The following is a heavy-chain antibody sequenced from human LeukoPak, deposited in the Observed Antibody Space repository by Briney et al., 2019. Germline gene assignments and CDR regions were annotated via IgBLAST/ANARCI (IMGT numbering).Heavy chain of an antibody. J-gene: IGHJ2*01. CDR2: INHSGST. V-gene: IGHV4-34*01. CDR3: ARVRRYFDL. Sequence: PSETLSLTCAVYGGSFSGYYWSWIRQPPGKGLEWIGEINHSGSTNYNPSLKSRVTISVDTSKNQFSLKLSSVTAADTAVYCCARVRRYFDLWGRGTLVTVSS. CDR1: GGSFSGYY.